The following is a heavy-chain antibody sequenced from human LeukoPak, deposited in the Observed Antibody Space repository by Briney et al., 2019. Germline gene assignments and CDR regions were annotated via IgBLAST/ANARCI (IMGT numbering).Heavy chain of an antibody. V-gene: IGHV4-34*01. CDR2: IHPHGIF. Sequence: PSETLSLTCAVYGGSCDDYYCSWIRQPPGMGLEWVGEIHPHGIFYYNSSLMSRVTISIDTSKTQFSLRLTSVTATDTAFYYCARGRDRSKAGDHWGQGSLVTVSS. D-gene: IGHD5-24*01. CDR1: GGSCDDYY. CDR3: ARGRDRSKAGDH. J-gene: IGHJ4*02.